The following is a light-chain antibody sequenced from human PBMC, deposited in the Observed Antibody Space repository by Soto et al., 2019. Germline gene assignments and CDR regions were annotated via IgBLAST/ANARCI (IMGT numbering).Light chain of an antibody. CDR1: QSISTS. CDR3: QQYNTYSRT. CDR2: RAS. J-gene: IGKJ1*01. Sequence: DIQMTQSPSTLSASVGDRVTVTCRASQSISTSLAWYQQKPGKAPKLLIYRASNFESGVPSRFSGSGSGTEFTLTISSLQPDDFATYYCQQYNTYSRTFGQGTKVEIK. V-gene: IGKV1-5*03.